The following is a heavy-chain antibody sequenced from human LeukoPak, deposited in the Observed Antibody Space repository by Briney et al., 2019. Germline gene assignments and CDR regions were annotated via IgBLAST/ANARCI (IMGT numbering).Heavy chain of an antibody. D-gene: IGHD6-19*01. V-gene: IGHV3-23*01. CDR1: GFTFSSYA. J-gene: IGHJ6*02. CDR3: ASRRAGTTTSMDV. CDR2: ISGSGGST. Sequence: GRSLRLSCAASGFTFSSYAMSWVRQAPGKGLEWVSAISGSGGSTYYADSVKGRFTISRDNSKNTLYLQMNSLRAEDTAVYYCASRRAGTTTSMDVWGQGTTVTVSS.